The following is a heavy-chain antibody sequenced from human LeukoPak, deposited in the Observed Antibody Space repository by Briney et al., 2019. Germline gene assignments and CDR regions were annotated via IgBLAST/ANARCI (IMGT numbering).Heavy chain of an antibody. D-gene: IGHD4-11*01. CDR1: GFTFSSYS. V-gene: IGHV3-21*01. CDR3: ASTVPNYYYYYYYMDV. Sequence: PGGSLRLSCAASGFTFSSYSMNWVRQAPGKGLEWVSSISSSSSYIYYADSVKGRFTISRDNAKNSLYLQMNSLRAEDTAVYYCASTVPNYYYYYYYMDVWGKGTTVTISS. CDR2: ISSSSSYI. J-gene: IGHJ6*03.